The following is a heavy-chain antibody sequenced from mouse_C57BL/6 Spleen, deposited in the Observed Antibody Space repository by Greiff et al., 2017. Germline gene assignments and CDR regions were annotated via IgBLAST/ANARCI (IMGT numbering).Heavy chain of an antibody. J-gene: IGHJ3*01. CDR2: ISYDGSN. CDR3: AREGGSYYGSSPFAY. V-gene: IGHV3-6*01. CDR1: GYSITSGYY. Sequence: EVKLMESGPGLVKPSQSLSLTCSVTGYSITSGYYWNWIRQFPGNKLEWMGYISYDGSNNYNPSLKNRISITRDTSKNQFFLKLNSVTTEDTATYYCAREGGSYYGSSPFAYWGQGTLVTVSA. D-gene: IGHD1-1*01.